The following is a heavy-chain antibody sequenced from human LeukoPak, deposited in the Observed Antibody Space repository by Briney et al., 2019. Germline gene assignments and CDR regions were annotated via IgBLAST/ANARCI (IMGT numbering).Heavy chain of an antibody. CDR1: GFTFRSYA. CDR3: ARDRSSYEYYFDH. J-gene: IGHJ4*02. CDR2: ISYDGSNK. V-gene: IGHV3-30-3*01. D-gene: IGHD5-12*01. Sequence: QSGGSLRLSCAASGFTFRSYAMHWVRQAPGKGLEWVALISYDGSNKYYADSVKGRFTISRDNSKNTLYLQMNSLRAEDTAVFYCARDRSSYEYYFDHWGQGTLVTVSS.